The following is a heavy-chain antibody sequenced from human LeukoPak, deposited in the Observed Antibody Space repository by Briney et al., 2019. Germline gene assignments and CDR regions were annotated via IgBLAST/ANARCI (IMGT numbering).Heavy chain of an antibody. J-gene: IGHJ6*03. D-gene: IGHD6-6*01. CDR2: IYTSGST. Sequence: PSETLSLTCTVSGGSISSYYWSWIRQPAGKGLEWIGRIYTSGSTNYNPSLKSRVTMSVDTSKNQFSLKLSSVTAADTAVYYCARDLRAARPNNYMDVWGKGTTVTVSS. CDR3: ARDLRAARPNNYMDV. V-gene: IGHV4-4*07. CDR1: GGSISSYY.